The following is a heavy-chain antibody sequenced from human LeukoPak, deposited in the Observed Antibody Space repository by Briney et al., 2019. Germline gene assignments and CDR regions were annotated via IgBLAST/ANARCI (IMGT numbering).Heavy chain of an antibody. D-gene: IGHD3-22*01. Sequence: ASVKDSCKASVGTFSSYAISWVRQAPGQGLEWMGRIIPIFGTANYAQKFQGRVTITTDESTSTAYMELSSLRSENTAVYYCARHVLGDDSSGYSYYYYMDVWGKGTTVTVSS. V-gene: IGHV1-69*05. CDR3: ARHVLGDDSSGYSYYYYMDV. CDR1: VGTFSSYA. J-gene: IGHJ6*03. CDR2: IIPIFGTA.